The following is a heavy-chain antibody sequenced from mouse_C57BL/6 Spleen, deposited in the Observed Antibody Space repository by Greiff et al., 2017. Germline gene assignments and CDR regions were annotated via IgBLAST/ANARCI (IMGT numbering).Heavy chain of an antibody. J-gene: IGHJ2*01. D-gene: IGHD2-1*01. CDR2: IDPSDSYT. CDR3: ARRGDYGNYFDY. V-gene: IGHV1-69*01. CDR1: GYTFTSYW. Sequence: VQLQQSGAELVMPGASVKLSCKASGYTFTSYWMHWVKQRPGQGLEWIGEIDPSDSYTNYNQKFKGKSTLTVDKSSSTAYMQLSSLTSEDSAVYYCARRGDYGNYFDYWCQGTTLTVSS.